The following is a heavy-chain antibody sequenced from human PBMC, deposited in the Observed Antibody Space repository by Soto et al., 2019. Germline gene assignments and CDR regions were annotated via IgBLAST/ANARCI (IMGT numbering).Heavy chain of an antibody. CDR1: GGSIGTYF. Sequence: QVQLQESGPGLVKPSETLSLNCSVSGGSIGTYFRGWIRQPPGKGLEWIGHIYYSGSTSYNPSLRSRVTISLDTSKNQFSLRLRSVSAADTAVYYCARSYGDLPDYWGQGTLVTVSS. CDR2: IYYSGST. V-gene: IGHV4-59*08. D-gene: IGHD4-17*01. CDR3: ARSYGDLPDY. J-gene: IGHJ4*02.